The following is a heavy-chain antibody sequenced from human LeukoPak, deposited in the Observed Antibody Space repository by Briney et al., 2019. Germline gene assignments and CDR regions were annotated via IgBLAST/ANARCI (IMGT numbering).Heavy chain of an antibody. Sequence: SETLSLTCAVSGGSINNYYWSWIRQPPGKGLEWIGHIYYSGSTTYNPSLKSRLTISVDTSKNQFSLKLSSVTAADTAVYYCARSYYDFWSGRSDTINWFDPWGQGTLVTVSS. CDR1: GGSINNYY. J-gene: IGHJ5*02. V-gene: IGHV4-59*01. D-gene: IGHD3-3*01. CDR2: IYYSGST. CDR3: ARSYYDFWSGRSDTINWFDP.